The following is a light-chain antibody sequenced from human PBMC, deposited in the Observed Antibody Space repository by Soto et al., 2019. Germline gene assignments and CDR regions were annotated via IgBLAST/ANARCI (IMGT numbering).Light chain of an antibody. CDR2: GAS. CDR1: QSVSSNY. CDR3: QQYGSSPRT. V-gene: IGKV3-20*01. J-gene: IGKJ1*01. Sequence: IVLTLSPGALSLSPGETATXXXXXSQSVSSNYLAWYQQKPGQAPKLLIYGASSGATGIPDRFSGSGSGTDFTLTISRLEPEDFAVYYCQQYGSSPRTFGQGTKVDI.